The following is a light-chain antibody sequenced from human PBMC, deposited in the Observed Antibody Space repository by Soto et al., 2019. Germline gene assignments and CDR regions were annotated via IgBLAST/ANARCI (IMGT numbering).Light chain of an antibody. CDR2: LGS. V-gene: IGKV2-28*01. J-gene: IGKJ1*01. CDR3: MQPLQSWT. CDR1: QSLLHSNGYNY. Sequence: DIVMTQSPLSLPVTPGEPASISCRSSQSLLHSNGYNYLDWYLQKPGQSLQLLIYLGSNRASGVPDRFSGSGSGTDFTLKISRVEAEDVGVYYCMQPLQSWTFGQGTKV.